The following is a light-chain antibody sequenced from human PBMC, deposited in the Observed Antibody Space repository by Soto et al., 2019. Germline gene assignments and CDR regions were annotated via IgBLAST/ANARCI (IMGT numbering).Light chain of an antibody. V-gene: IGKV3-15*01. CDR3: QQYNNRWT. CDR1: LTVNSN. CDR2: GAS. Sequence: EIVMTQSPATLSVSPGEGATLSCRASLTVNSNLAWYQQKPGQAPRLLIYGASTRATGIPARFSGSGSGTGFTLTISSLQSEDVAVYYCQQYNNRWTFGLGTKVEIK. J-gene: IGKJ1*01.